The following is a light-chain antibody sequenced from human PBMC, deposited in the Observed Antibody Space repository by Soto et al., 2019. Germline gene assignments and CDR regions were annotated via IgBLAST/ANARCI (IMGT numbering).Light chain of an antibody. V-gene: IGLV2-14*01. CDR3: SSYSISTAYL. CDR1: SRDVGGYDY. J-gene: IGLJ1*01. Sequence: SVLAPPASLSGSTGQSITISCTGTSRDVGGYDYVSWYQLHPGKAPKLMVFEVNNRPSGVSYRFSGSKSGNTASLTISGLQAEDEADYFCSSYSISTAYLFGTGTKITVL. CDR2: EVN.